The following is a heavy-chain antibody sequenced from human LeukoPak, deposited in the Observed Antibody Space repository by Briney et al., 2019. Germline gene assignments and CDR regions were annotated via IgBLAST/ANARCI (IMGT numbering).Heavy chain of an antibody. CDR2: IYYSGST. CDR1: GGSVSSGSYY. Sequence: SETLPLTCTVSGGSVSSGSYYWSWIRQPPGKGLEWIGYIYYSGSTNYNPSLKSRVTISVDTSKNQFSLKLSSVTAADTAVYYCARDSLVATVTKRNYYYYGMDVWGQGTTVTVSS. D-gene: IGHD4-11*01. V-gene: IGHV4-61*01. J-gene: IGHJ6*02. CDR3: ARDSLVATVTKRNYYYYGMDV.